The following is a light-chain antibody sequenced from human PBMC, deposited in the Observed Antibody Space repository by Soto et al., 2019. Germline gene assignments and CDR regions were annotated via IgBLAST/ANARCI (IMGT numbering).Light chain of an antibody. CDR3: CSYAGSSTYV. V-gene: IGLV2-23*02. CDR2: AVS. Sequence: QSALTQPASVSGSPGQSITISCTGTSSDVGSYNLVSWYQQHTGKAPKLMIYAVSKRPSGVSNRFSGSKSGNTATLTSSGLQTEDEADYYCCSYAGSSTYVFGTGTKLTVL. CDR1: SSDVGSYNL. J-gene: IGLJ1*01.